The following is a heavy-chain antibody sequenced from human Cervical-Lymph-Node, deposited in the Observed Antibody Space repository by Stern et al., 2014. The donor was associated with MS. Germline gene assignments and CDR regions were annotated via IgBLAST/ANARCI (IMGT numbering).Heavy chain of an antibody. CDR3: ARDTSSPERSDW. J-gene: IGHJ4*02. CDR1: WFTVGRAY. D-gene: IGHD1-1*01. Sequence: EVQLVESGGGVIQPGGSLRLSCTASWFTVGRAYMTWVRQAPGKGLEWVSLITNVGSTFYTDSVKGRFTISRDDSKNTVYLHMTSLRAEDTAMYYCARDTSSPERSDWWGQGTLVTVSS. CDR2: ITNVGST. V-gene: IGHV3-53*01.